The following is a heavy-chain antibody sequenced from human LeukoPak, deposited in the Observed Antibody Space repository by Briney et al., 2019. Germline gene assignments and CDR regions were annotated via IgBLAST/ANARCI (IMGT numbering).Heavy chain of an antibody. CDR3: ARAGYQLPPGY. D-gene: IGHD2-2*01. J-gene: IGHJ4*02. CDR2: INHSGST. V-gene: IGHV4-34*01. CDR1: GGSFSGYY. Sequence: SETLSLTCAVYGGSFSGYYWSWVRQPPGKGLEWIGEINHSGSTNYNPSLKSRVTISVDTSKNQFSLKLSSVTAADTAVYYCARAGYQLPPGYWGQGTLVTVSS.